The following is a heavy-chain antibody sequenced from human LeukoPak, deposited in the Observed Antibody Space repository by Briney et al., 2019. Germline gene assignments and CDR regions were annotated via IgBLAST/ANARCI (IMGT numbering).Heavy chain of an antibody. Sequence: GASVKVSCKASGYTFTGYYMHWVRQAPGQGLEWMGWINPNSGGTNYAQKFQGRVTMTRDTSISTAYMELSRLRSDDTAVYYCARGGVRVVPAANPEDFQHWGQGTLVTVSS. CDR1: GYTFTGYY. D-gene: IGHD2-2*01. CDR2: INPNSGGT. J-gene: IGHJ1*01. V-gene: IGHV1-2*02. CDR3: ARGGVRVVPAANPEDFQH.